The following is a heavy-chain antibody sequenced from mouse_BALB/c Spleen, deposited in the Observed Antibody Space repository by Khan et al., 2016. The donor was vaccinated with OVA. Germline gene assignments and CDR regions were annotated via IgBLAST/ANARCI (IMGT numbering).Heavy chain of an antibody. D-gene: IGHD2-14*01. CDR2: INPSNGYT. V-gene: IGHV1-4*01. J-gene: IGHJ3*01. CDR3: AREGAYYRSDGWFSY. Sequence: QMQLEESGAELARPGASVKMSCKASGYTFTTHTMHWVKQRPGQGLEWIGYINPSNGYTNYNQKFKDKSTLTADKSSSTAYMQLSSLTSDYSAVYYCAREGAYYRSDGWFSYWGQGTLVTVSA. CDR1: GYTFTTHT.